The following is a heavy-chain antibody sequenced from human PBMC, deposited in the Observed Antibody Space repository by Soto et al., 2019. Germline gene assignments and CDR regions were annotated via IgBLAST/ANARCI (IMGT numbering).Heavy chain of an antibody. D-gene: IGHD3-10*01. CDR2: ISSSGSTI. V-gene: IGHV3-11*04. CDR3: TRDYRSTTMVRGVIMGGRFDS. CDR1: GFTFSSYY. Sequence: GGSLRLSCAASGFTFSSYYMSWIRQAPGKGLEWVSSISSSGSTIYYADSVKGRFTISRDNAMNSLYLQMNSLRAEDTVMYYWTRDYRSTTMVRGVIMGGRFDSWGQGPLVNVSS. J-gene: IGHJ5*01.